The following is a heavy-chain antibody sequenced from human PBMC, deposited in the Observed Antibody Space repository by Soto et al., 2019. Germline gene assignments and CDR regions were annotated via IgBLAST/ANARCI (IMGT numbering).Heavy chain of an antibody. Sequence: PSETLSLTCAVYGGSFSGYYWSWIRQPPGKGLEWIGEINHSGSTNYNPSLKSRVTISVDTSKNQFSLKLSSVTAADTAVYYRARVPGDFWSGYYENNWFDPWGQGTLVTVSS. J-gene: IGHJ5*02. CDR1: GGSFSGYY. CDR2: INHSGST. CDR3: ARVPGDFWSGYYENNWFDP. V-gene: IGHV4-34*01. D-gene: IGHD3-3*01.